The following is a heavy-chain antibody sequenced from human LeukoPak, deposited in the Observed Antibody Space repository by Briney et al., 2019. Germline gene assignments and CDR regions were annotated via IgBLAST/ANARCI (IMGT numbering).Heavy chain of an antibody. D-gene: IGHD4-11*01. Sequence: GGSLRLSCAASGFGFSNYWMSWVRQAPGKGLEGVANMNEDGSEKNYVDSVKGRFTISRDNAQDSLYLQMNSLRAEDTAVYYCARDRGYSNFDYWGQGTLLTVSS. J-gene: IGHJ4*02. CDR1: GFGFSNYW. V-gene: IGHV3-7*01. CDR2: MNEDGSEK. CDR3: ARDRGYSNFDY.